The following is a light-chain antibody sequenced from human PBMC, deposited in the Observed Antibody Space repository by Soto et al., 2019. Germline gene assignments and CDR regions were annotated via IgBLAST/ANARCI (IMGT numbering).Light chain of an antibody. V-gene: IGKV1-33*01. CDR2: DAS. CDR1: QDISNY. J-gene: IGKJ5*01. CDR3: QQYDNLLL. Sequence: DIQMTQSPSSLSASVGGGVTITXQASQDISNYLNWYQQKPGKAPXXLIYDASNLETVVPSRFSGSGSGTDFTFTISSLQPEDIATYYCQQYDNLLLFGQGTRLEIK.